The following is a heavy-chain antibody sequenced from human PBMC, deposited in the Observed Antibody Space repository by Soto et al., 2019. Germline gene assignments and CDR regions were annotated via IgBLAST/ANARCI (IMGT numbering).Heavy chain of an antibody. CDR3: ARDPNSYYDFWSGFPKEYGMDV. D-gene: IGHD3-3*01. J-gene: IGHJ6*02. Sequence: ASVKVSCKASGYTFTSYAMHWVRQAPGQGLEWMGIINPSGGSTSYAQKFQGRVTMTRDTSTSTVYMELSSLRSEDTAVYYCARDPNSYYDFWSGFPKEYGMDVWGQGTTVTVSS. CDR2: INPSGGST. V-gene: IGHV1-46*01. CDR1: GYTFTSYA.